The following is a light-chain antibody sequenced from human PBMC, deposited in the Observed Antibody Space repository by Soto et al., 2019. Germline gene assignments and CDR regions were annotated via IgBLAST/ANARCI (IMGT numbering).Light chain of an antibody. CDR2: EVS. CDR3: TSYTSSSTLL. J-gene: IGLJ3*02. Sequence: QSALTQPASVSGSPGQSITISCTGTSSDVGGYNYVSWYQQHPGKAPKLIIYEVSYRTSGISYRVSGSKSGNTASLTISGLRAEDEADYYCTSYTSSSTLLFGGGTKLTVL. CDR1: SSDVGGYNY. V-gene: IGLV2-14*01.